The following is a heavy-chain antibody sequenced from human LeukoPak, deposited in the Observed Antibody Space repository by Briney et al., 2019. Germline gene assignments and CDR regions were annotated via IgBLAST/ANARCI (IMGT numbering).Heavy chain of an antibody. Sequence: SETLSLTCTVSGGSIRSSSYYWGWIRQPPGKGLEWIGYIYYSGSTNYNPSLKSRVTISVDTSKNQFSLKLSSVTAADTAVYYCARVYYSSSYDYWYFDLWGRGTLVTVSS. CDR1: GGSIRSSSYY. D-gene: IGHD6-13*01. V-gene: IGHV4-61*05. CDR2: IYYSGST. CDR3: ARVYYSSSYDYWYFDL. J-gene: IGHJ2*01.